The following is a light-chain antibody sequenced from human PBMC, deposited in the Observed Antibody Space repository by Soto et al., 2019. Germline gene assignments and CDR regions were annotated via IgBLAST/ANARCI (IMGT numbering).Light chain of an antibody. V-gene: IGLV2-14*01. J-gene: IGLJ1*01. CDR1: SRDVGGYNY. CDR3: SSFTSAYTFV. CDR2: EVS. Sequence: QSSLAQPSSVSGSPGQSIAISCTGTSRDVGGYNYVSWYQQHPGKAPKLLISEVSIRPSGVSDRFSGSKSGNTASLTISGLQTEDEDDYYCSSFTSAYTFVFGSGTKVTVL.